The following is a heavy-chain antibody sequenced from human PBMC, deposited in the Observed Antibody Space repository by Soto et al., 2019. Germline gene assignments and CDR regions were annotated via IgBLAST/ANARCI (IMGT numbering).Heavy chain of an antibody. V-gene: IGHV4-59*13. CDR1: GGSTNSYY. D-gene: IGHD4-4*01. CDR3: ARDRGSYSVDY. Sequence: PSETLSLTCTVSGGSTNSYYWSWIRQPPGKGLEWIGYIYYSGSTNYNPSLTSRVTISVDTSKNQFSLKLSSVTAADTAVYYCARDRGSYSVDYWGQGTLVTVSS. J-gene: IGHJ4*02. CDR2: IYYSGST.